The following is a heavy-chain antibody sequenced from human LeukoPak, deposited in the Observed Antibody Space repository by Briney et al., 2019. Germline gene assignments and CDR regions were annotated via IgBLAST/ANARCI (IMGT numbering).Heavy chain of an antibody. D-gene: IGHD5-12*01. CDR3: AKADSGYDTLLFDY. CDR2: ISYDGSNK. CDR1: GFTFSSYA. V-gene: IGHV3-30*04. Sequence: GGSLRLSCAASGFTFSSYAMHWVRQAPGKGLEWVAVISYDGSNKYYADSVKGRFTISRDNSKNTLYLQMNSLRAEDTAVYYCAKADSGYDTLLFDYWGQGTLVTVSS. J-gene: IGHJ4*02.